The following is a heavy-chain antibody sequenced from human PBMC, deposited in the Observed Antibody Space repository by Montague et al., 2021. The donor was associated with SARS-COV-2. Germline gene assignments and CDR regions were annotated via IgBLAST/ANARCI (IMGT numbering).Heavy chain of an antibody. Sequence: SETLSLTCSVSGGSISGHYWSWIQQPPGKGLEWIGNFDHSGNTKYNPSLKSRATISVDTSRNQFALRLSSVTAADTAVYYCAREFRIELWQTNWYFGLWGRGTLVTVSS. CDR1: GGSISGHY. V-gene: IGHV4-59*11. CDR2: FDHSGNT. D-gene: IGHD3-16*01. J-gene: IGHJ2*01. CDR3: AREFRIELWQTNWYFGL.